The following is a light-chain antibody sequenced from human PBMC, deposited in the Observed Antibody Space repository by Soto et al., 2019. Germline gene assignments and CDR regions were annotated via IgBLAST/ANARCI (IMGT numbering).Light chain of an antibody. CDR2: NTD. J-gene: IGLJ3*02. V-gene: IGLV8-61*01. CDR1: SGSVSTTYY. CDR3: VLYMGSGISV. Sequence: QTVVTQEPSFSVSPGGTVTLTCGLTSGSVSTTYYPSWYQQTPGQAPRTLIYNTDTRSSGVPDRFSGSILGNKAALTITGAQSDDESDYYCVLYMGSGISVFGGATKLTVL.